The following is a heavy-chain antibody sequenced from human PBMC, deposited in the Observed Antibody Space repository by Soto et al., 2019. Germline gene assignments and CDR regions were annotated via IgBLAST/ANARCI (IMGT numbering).Heavy chain of an antibody. Sequence: SETLSLTCAVSGGSISSGGYSWNWIRQPPGKGLEWIGYIYHSGSTYYSPSLKSRLTITKDTSKNQVVLTMTNMDPVDTATYYCARALFLEWLHWFDPWGQGTLVTVSS. CDR2: IYHSGST. J-gene: IGHJ5*02. CDR1: GGSISSGGYS. D-gene: IGHD3-3*01. V-gene: IGHV4-30-2*02. CDR3: ARALFLEWLHWFDP.